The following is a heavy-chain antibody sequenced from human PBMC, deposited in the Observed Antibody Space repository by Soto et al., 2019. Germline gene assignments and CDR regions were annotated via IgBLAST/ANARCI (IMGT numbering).Heavy chain of an antibody. CDR2: SYYTGRT. V-gene: IGHV4-39*01. CDR3: ARQPTTVVTQAYFDH. Sequence: SETLSLTCIVSGESINSSCYYWGWIRQPPGKGLEWIGSSYYTGRTYYNPSFKSRVTIAMDTSNNQLSLKLSSVTATATAVYYCARQPTTVVTQAYFDHWGQGALVTVSS. J-gene: IGHJ4*02. CDR1: GESINSSCYY. D-gene: IGHD2-21*02.